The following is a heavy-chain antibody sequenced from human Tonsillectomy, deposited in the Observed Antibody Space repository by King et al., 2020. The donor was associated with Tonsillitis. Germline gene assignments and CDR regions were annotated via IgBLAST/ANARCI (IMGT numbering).Heavy chain of an antibody. V-gene: IGHV1-69*01. Sequence: QLVQSGAEVKKPGSSVKVSCKASGGTFSSYVITWVRQAPGQGLEWMGGIIPMFGTASYAQRFQGRVTITADESTSTAYMEVRSLRSEDTAVYYCARDLGDNGSYWGQGTLVTVSS. D-gene: IGHD4-17*01. CDR2: IIPMFGTA. CDR3: ARDLGDNGSY. CDR1: GGTFSSYV. J-gene: IGHJ4*02.